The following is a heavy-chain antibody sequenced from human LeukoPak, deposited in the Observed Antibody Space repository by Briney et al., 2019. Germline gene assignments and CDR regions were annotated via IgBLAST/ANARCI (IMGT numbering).Heavy chain of an antibody. Sequence: RAGGSLRLSCAASGFTYNSYWMSWVRQAPGKGLEWVSAISGTGYTTYYADSVKGRFTIPRDNSKNTLYLQMNSLQAEDTAVYYCARQIGGSYSFDYWGQGTLVTVSS. CDR2: ISGTGYTT. D-gene: IGHD3-22*01. V-gene: IGHV3-23*01. CDR3: ARQIGGSYSFDY. CDR1: GFTYNSYW. J-gene: IGHJ4*02.